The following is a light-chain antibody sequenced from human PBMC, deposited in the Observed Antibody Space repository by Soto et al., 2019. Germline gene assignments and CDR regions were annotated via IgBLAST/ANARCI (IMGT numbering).Light chain of an antibody. J-gene: IGKJ1*01. V-gene: IGKV1-39*01. CDR3: QQYGSSLWT. CDR1: QSISSF. Sequence: DIQMTQAPCSLSASLVEXXTIXCGASQSISSFLNWYQQKPGKAPKVLIYAASRLESGVPSRFSGSGSGTDFTLTISRLEPEDFAVYYCQQYGSSLWTFGQGTKVDIK. CDR2: AAS.